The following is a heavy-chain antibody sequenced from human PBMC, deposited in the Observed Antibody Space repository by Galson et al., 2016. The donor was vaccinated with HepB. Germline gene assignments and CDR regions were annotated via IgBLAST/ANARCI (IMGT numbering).Heavy chain of an antibody. V-gene: IGHV3-33*01. CDR1: GFTFSSYG. J-gene: IGHJ4*02. CDR2: MWFDGSNK. D-gene: IGHD3-16*01. Sequence: SLRLSCAASGFTFSSYGIHWVRQAPGKGLEWVAVMWFDGSNKNYADSVKGRFTISRDNSKNTLYLQMNSLRAEDTAVYYCARGSDYVWGSLSYFDYWGQGTLVTVSS. CDR3: ARGSDYVWGSLSYFDY.